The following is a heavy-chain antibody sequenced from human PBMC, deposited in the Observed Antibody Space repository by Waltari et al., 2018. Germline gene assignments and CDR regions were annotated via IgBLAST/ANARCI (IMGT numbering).Heavy chain of an antibody. CDR3: ARHWDNGYCSSTSCYAGIHYYGMDV. J-gene: IGHJ6*02. CDR2: IIPIFGTA. CDR1: GGTFSSYA. V-gene: IGHV1-69*13. D-gene: IGHD2-2*03. Sequence: QVQLVQSGAEVKKPGSSVKVSCKASGGTFSSYAISWVRQAPGQGLEWMGGIIPIFGTANYAQKFQGRVTITADESTSTAYMELSSLRSEDTAVYYCARHWDNGYCSSTSCYAGIHYYGMDVWGQGTTVTVSS.